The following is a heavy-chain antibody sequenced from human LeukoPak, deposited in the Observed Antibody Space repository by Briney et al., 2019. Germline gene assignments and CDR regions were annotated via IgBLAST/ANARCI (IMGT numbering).Heavy chain of an antibody. CDR3: AKVLWFKGYHARWGAFDI. J-gene: IGHJ3*02. V-gene: IGHV3-9*03. CDR2: ISWNRGSI. Sequence: AGGSLRPSWAAAGFTLDYYATRWVRHAPGKGLGWVSGISWNRGSIGYADSVTGRFTISKDNAKNSLYLQMNSLRAEDMALYYCAKVLWFKGYHARWGAFDIWGQGTMVTVSS. CDR1: GFTLDYYA. D-gene: IGHD3-10*01.